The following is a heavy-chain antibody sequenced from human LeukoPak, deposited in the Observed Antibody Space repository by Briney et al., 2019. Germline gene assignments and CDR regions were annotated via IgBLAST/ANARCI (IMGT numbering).Heavy chain of an antibody. J-gene: IGHJ6*03. CDR1: GGSISSSSYY. CDR3: ARLHYGGNYGYYYYYMDV. D-gene: IGHD4-23*01. V-gene: IGHV4-39*01. Sequence: PSETLSLTCTVSGGSISSSSYYWGWLRQPPGKGLEWIGGIYYTGSTYYNPSLKSRVTISVDTSKNQFSLKLSSVTAADTAVYYCARLHYGGNYGYYYYYMDVWGKGTTVTISS. CDR2: IYYTGST.